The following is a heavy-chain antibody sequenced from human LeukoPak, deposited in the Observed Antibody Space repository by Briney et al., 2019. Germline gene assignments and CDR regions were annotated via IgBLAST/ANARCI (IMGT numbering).Heavy chain of an antibody. V-gene: IGHV4-30-2*01. D-gene: IGHD2-15*01. Sequence: PSETLSLTCTVSGGSISSGGYYWSWIRQPPGKGLEWIGYIYHSGSTYYNPSLKSRVTISVDRSKNQFSLKLSSVTAADTAVYYCARGGSGGTSAESWFDPWGQGTLVTVSS. CDR2: IYHSGST. CDR1: GGSISSGGYY. J-gene: IGHJ5*02. CDR3: ARGGSGGTSAESWFDP.